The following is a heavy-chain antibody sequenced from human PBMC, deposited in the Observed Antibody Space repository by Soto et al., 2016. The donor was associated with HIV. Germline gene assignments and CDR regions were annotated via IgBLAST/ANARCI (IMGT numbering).Heavy chain of an antibody. Sequence: QVRLVQSGAEVKKPGASVKVSCKVSGYTLTGLSIHWVRQAPGKGLEWMAALDREDFETFYAQNFTGRVRLTEDKSTDTAYMELTSLRSDDTAVYYCLTDRHYYGGLPGGWGQGTLVTVSS. D-gene: IGHD3-10*01. V-gene: IGHV1-24*01. CDR1: GYTLTGLS. J-gene: IGHJ4*02. CDR3: LTDRHYYGGLPGG. CDR2: LDREDFET.